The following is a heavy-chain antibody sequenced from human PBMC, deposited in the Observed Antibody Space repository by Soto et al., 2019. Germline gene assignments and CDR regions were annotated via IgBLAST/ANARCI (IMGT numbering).Heavy chain of an antibody. CDR2: IYYSGIT. D-gene: IGHD3-9*01. V-gene: IGHV4-39*01. CDR1: GGSISSSSYY. CDR3: ARLYYDILTGYSGGPYFDY. J-gene: IGHJ4*02. Sequence: SETLSITCTVSGGSISSSSYYWGWIRHPPGKGLEWIGSIYYSGITYYNPSLKSRVTISVDTSKNQFSLKLSSVTAADTAVYYCARLYYDILTGYSGGPYFDYWGQGTLVTVSS.